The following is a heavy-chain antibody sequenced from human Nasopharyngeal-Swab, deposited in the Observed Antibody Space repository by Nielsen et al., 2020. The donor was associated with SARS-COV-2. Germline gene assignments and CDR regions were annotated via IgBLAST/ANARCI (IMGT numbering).Heavy chain of an antibody. J-gene: IGHJ6*02. V-gene: IGHV3-74*01. CDR3: AREYYDFWSGYIDYYYGMDV. CDR1: GFTFSSYW. CDR2: INSDESST. D-gene: IGHD3-3*01. Sequence: GESLKISCAASGFTFSSYWMHWVRQAPGEGLVWVSRINSDESSTSYADSVKGRFTISRDNAKNTLYLQMNSLRDEDTAVYYCAREYYDFWSGYIDYYYGMDVWGQGTTVTFSS.